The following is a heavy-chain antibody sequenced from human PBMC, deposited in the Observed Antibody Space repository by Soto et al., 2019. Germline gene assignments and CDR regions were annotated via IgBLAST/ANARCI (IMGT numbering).Heavy chain of an antibody. J-gene: IGHJ1*01. CDR3: ASSSSWVHDSNTEYFQH. D-gene: IGHD6-13*01. CDR1: GDSVSSNSAA. V-gene: IGHV6-1*01. Sequence: SPTLSLTCAISGDSVSSNSAAWNWIRQSPSRGLEWLGRTYYRSKWYNDYAVSVKSRITINPDTSKNQFSLQLNSVTPEDTAVYYCASSSSWVHDSNTEYFQHWGQGTLVTVSS. CDR2: TYYRSKWYN.